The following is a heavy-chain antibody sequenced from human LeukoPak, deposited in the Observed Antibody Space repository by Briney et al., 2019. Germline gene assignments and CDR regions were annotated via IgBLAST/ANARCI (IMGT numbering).Heavy chain of an antibody. Sequence: GGSLRLSCVVSGVDFSRAATYWVRQAPGKGLEWVGVISKDGSITAYSDSVKGRFTISGDKAKNSVYLQMDSLRVEDTAVYYCARDTKYAFDNWGQGTLVTVSS. CDR1: GVDFSRAA. J-gene: IGHJ4*02. CDR2: ISKDGSIT. D-gene: IGHD2-2*01. V-gene: IGHV3-30*04. CDR3: ARDTKYAFDN.